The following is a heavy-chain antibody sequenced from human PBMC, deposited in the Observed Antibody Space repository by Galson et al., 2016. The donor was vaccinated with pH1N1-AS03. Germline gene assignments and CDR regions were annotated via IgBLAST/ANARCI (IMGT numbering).Heavy chain of an antibody. V-gene: IGHV1-2*02. CDR2: MSPHSGVT. J-gene: IGHJ4*02. D-gene: IGHD1/OR15-1a*01. Sequence: SVKVSCKASGYTFTGYYLHWVRQAPGQGLEWMGWMSPHSGVTNYAPEFQGRVTMTRDTSISTVYMELSRLTSDDTAVYYCAREKGGITGTIMIVDYWGQGTLVTVPS. CDR3: AREKGGITGTIMIVDY. CDR1: GYTFTGYY.